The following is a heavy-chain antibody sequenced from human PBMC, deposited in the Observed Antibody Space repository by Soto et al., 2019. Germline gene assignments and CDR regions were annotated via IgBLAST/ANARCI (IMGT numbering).Heavy chain of an antibody. V-gene: IGHV3-48*01. CDR1: RFTFSSYA. D-gene: IGHD1-26*01. J-gene: IGHJ4*02. CDR3: ATVAATTDYFDY. CDR2: ISSSSSTI. Sequence: EVQLVESGGGLVQPGGSLRLSCAASRFTFSSYAMNWVRQAPGKGLEWISYISSSSSTIYYADSVKGRFTMSRDNAKNSLYLQMNSQRAEDTAVYYCATVAATTDYFDYWGQGTLVTVSS.